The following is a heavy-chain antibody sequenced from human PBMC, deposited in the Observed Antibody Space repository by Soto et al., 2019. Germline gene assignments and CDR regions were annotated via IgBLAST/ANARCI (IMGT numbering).Heavy chain of an antibody. J-gene: IGHJ4*02. Sequence: GASVKVSCKASGYTFTGYYMHWVRQAPGQGLEWMGWINPNSGGTNYAQKFQGRVTMTRDTSISAAYMELSRLRSDDTAVYYCAXVNVVVVAATREYYFDYWGQGTLVTVSS. CDR3: AXVNVVVVAATREYYFDY. CDR1: GYTFTGYY. V-gene: IGHV1-2*02. D-gene: IGHD2-15*01. CDR2: INPNSGGT.